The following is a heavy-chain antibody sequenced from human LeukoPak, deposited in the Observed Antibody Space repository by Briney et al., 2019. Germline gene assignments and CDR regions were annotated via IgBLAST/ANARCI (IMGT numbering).Heavy chain of an antibody. CDR1: GFTFSSYW. V-gene: IGHV3-7*01. Sequence: GGSLRLSCAASGFTFSSYWMSWVRQAPGKGLEWVASIKQDGSEKYYVDSVKGRFTISRDNAKNSLYLQMNSLRAEDTAVYYCARVRDIVVVVAATGIYYYYYGMDVWGQGTTVTVSS. CDR2: IKQDGSEK. CDR3: ARVRDIVVVVAATGIYYYYYGMDV. J-gene: IGHJ6*02. D-gene: IGHD2-15*01.